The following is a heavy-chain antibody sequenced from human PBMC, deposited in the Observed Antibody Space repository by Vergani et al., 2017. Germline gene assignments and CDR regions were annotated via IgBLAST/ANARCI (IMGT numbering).Heavy chain of an antibody. Sequence: QVQLVQSGAEVKKPGASVKVSCKASGYTFTSYDINWVRQATGQGLEWMGWMNPNSGNTGYAQKFQGRVTMTRNTSISTAYMGLSSLRSADTAVYYCAGEGNRGRWFDASSQGTLVTVSS. D-gene: IGHD1-26*01. V-gene: IGHV1-8*01. J-gene: IGHJ5*01. CDR1: GYTFTSYD. CDR3: AGEGNRGRWFDA. CDR2: MNPNSGNT.